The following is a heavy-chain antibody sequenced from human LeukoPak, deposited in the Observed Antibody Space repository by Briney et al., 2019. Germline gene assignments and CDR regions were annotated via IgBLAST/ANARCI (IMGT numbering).Heavy chain of an antibody. Sequence: GGSLRLSCAASGFTFDDYAMHWVRQAPGKGLEWVSGISLDSGDIGYADSVKGRFSISRDNAKNSLHLQMNSLRAEDTAVYYCARDSGADYYYMDVWGKGTTVTVSS. CDR1: GFTFDDYA. CDR3: ARDSGADYYYMDV. J-gene: IGHJ6*03. V-gene: IGHV3-9*01. CDR2: ISLDSGDI. D-gene: IGHD3-10*01.